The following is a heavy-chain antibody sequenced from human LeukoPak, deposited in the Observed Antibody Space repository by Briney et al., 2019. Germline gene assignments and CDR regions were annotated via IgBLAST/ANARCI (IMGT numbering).Heavy chain of an antibody. V-gene: IGHV3-30-3*01. CDR3: ARAPYGDYVSADY. D-gene: IGHD4-17*01. CDR2: ISYDGSNK. Sequence: GGSLRLSCAASGFTFSSYAMHWVRQAPGKGLEWVAVISYDGSNKYYADSVKGRFTISRDNSKNTLYLQMNGLRAEDTAVYYCARAPYGDYVSADYWGQGTLVTVSS. CDR1: GFTFSSYA. J-gene: IGHJ4*02.